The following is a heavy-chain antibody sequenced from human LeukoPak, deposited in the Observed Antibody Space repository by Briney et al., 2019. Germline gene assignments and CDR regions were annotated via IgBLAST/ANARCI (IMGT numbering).Heavy chain of an antibody. CDR2: SYHSGSS. D-gene: IGHD3-22*01. CDR1: GASVSSYY. Sequence: SETLSLTCTVSGASVSSYYWSWIRQPPGKGLEWIGFSYHSGSSSYNPSLKSRVSISVDKSMNHFSLTLTSVTTADTAVYYCARYYADVNGYYYYYDYWGQGTLVTVSS. V-gene: IGHV4-59*02. CDR3: ARYYADVNGYYYYYDY. J-gene: IGHJ4*02.